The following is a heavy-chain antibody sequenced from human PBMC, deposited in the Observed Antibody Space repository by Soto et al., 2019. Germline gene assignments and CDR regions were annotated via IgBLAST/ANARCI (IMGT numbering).Heavy chain of an antibody. D-gene: IGHD3-10*01. CDR3: ARDLPYYYGSGSPNWFDP. CDR2: ISAYNGNT. CDR1: GYTFTSYG. J-gene: IGHJ5*02. V-gene: IGHV1-18*01. Sequence: QVQLVQSGAEVKKPGASVKVSCKASGYTFTSYGISWVRQAPGQGLEWMGWISAYNGNTNYVQKLQGRVTMTTDTSTSTAYMELRSLRSDDTAVYYCARDLPYYYGSGSPNWFDPWGQGTLVTVSS.